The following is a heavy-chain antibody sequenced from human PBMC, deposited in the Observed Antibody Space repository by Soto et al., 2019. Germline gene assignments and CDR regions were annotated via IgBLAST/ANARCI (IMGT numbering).Heavy chain of an antibody. Sequence: QLQLQESGSGLVKPSETLSLTCTVSGGSISSGGHSWNWIRQPPGKGLEWIGYIYHSGNTYYNPSLTSRVTISVDRSKNQFSLKLSSVTAADTAVYYCARGNYYDSSGYVDYWFDSWGQGTLVTVSS. CDR2: IYHSGNT. CDR1: GGSISSGGHS. CDR3: ARGNYYDSSGYVDYWFDS. D-gene: IGHD3-22*01. V-gene: IGHV4-30-2*01. J-gene: IGHJ5*01.